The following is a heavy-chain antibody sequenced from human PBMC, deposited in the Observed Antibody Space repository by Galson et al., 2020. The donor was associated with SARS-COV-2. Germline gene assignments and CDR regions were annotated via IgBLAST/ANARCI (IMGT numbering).Heavy chain of an antibody. D-gene: IGHD3-22*01. CDR1: GYTFTSYA. CDR2: ISGGNGNT. Sequence: ASVKVSCKASGYTFTSYAMHWVRQAPGQRLEWMGWISGGNGNTKYSQKFQGRVTITRDTSASTAYMELSSLRSEDTAVYYCASPRSQYYDSSGRFDYWGQGTLVTVSS. CDR3: ASPRSQYYDSSGRFDY. V-gene: IGHV1-3*01. J-gene: IGHJ4*02.